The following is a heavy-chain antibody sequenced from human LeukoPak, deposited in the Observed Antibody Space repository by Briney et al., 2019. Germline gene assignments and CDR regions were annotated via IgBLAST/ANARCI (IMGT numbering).Heavy chain of an antibody. CDR1: GFTVSNNY. J-gene: IGHJ4*02. CDR3: ARDPPAVTANTYG. CDR2: IYSGGTT. D-gene: IGHD5-18*01. Sequence: GGSLRLSCAASGFTVSNNYMNWVRQAPGKGLEWVSLIYSGGTTYYADSVKGRFTISRDGSKNTLYLQMNNLRVEDTAVYYCARDPPAVTANTYGWGQGTLVTVSS. V-gene: IGHV3-66*01.